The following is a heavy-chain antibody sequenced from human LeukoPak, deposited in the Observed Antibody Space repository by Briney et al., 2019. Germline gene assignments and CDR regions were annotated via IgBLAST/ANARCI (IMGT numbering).Heavy chain of an antibody. Sequence: GGSLRLSCAASGFTFSSYAMHWVRQAPGKGLEWVAVISYDGSNKYYADSVKGRFTISRDNSKNTLYLQMNSLGAEDTAVYYCASILPRAVAGTSPFDYWGQGTLVTVSS. CDR3: ASILPRAVAGTSPFDY. CDR1: GFTFSSYA. CDR2: ISYDGSNK. V-gene: IGHV3-30*04. J-gene: IGHJ4*02. D-gene: IGHD6-19*01.